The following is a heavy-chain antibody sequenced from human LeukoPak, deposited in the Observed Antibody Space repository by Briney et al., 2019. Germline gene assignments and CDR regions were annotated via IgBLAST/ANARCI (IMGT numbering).Heavy chain of an antibody. V-gene: IGHV3-15*01. D-gene: IGHD3-3*01. CDR3: TTIFGVVTTFDY. J-gene: IGHJ4*02. CDR2: IKSKTDGGTT. CDR1: GFTFSNAW. Sequence: GSLRLSCAASGFTFSNAWMSWVRQAPGKGLEWVGRIKSKTDGGTTDYAAPVKGRFTISRDDSKNTLYLQMNSLKTEDTAVYYWTTIFGVVTTFDYWGQGTLVTVSA.